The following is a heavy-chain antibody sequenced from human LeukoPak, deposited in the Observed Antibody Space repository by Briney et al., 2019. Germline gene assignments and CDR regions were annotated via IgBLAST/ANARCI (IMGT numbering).Heavy chain of an antibody. CDR1: GASFSGYY. CDR3: AAEGYSSAGGRYWFDP. Sequence: SETLSLTCTVYGASFSGYYWSWIRQPPGKGLEWIGEINHSGSTNYNPSLKSRVTISVDTSKNQFSLKLSSVTAADTAVYYCAAEGYSSAGGRYWFDPWGQGTLVTVSS. J-gene: IGHJ5*02. CDR2: INHSGST. D-gene: IGHD6-25*01. V-gene: IGHV4-34*01.